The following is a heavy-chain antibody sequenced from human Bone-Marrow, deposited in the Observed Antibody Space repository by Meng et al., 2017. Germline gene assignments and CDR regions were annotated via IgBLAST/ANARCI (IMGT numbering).Heavy chain of an antibody. V-gene: IGHV1-18*01. CDR3: ARDGGDYSYYFDY. Sequence: VQLLQSGAEVKKPGAPVTVSCKASGYTFTSHGISWVRQAPVQGLEWMGWLSAYNGNTNYAQKLQGRVTMTTDTSTSTAYMELRSLRSDDTAVFYCARDGGDYSYYFDYWGQGTLVTVSS. J-gene: IGHJ4*02. CDR2: LSAYNGNT. D-gene: IGHD4-17*01. CDR1: GYTFTSHG.